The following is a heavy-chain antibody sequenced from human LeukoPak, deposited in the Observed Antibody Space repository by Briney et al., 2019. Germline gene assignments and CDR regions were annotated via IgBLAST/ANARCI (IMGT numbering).Heavy chain of an antibody. D-gene: IGHD4-23*01. CDR3: AGGDGGNSDADY. V-gene: IGHV4-34*01. CDR2: INHSGST. Sequence: SETLSLTCAVYGGSFSGYYWSWIRQPPGKGLEWIGEINHSGSTNYNPSLKSRVTISVDTSKNQFSLKLSSVTAADTAVYYCAGGDGGNSDADYWGQGTLVTVSS. J-gene: IGHJ4*02. CDR1: GGSFSGYY.